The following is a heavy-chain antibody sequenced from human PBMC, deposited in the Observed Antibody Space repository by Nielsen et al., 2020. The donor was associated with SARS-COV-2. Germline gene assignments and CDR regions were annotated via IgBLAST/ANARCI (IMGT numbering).Heavy chain of an antibody. Sequence: GESLKISCTASGFTFGDYAVMWVRQAPGKGLEWISDISSGSTTIFYADSVKGRFTISRDNAKNSLYLQMDSLGVDDTAVYYCARDPAALDLWGPGTLVTVSS. D-gene: IGHD6-25*01. CDR3: ARDPAALDL. CDR2: ISSGSTTI. J-gene: IGHJ2*01. CDR1: GFTFGDYA. V-gene: IGHV3-48*03.